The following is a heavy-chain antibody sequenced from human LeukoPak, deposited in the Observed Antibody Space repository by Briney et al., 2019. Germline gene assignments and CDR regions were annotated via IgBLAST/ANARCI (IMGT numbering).Heavy chain of an antibody. D-gene: IGHD2-2*01. CDR2: IIPILGIA. J-gene: IGHJ6*02. CDR1: GGTFSSYA. Sequence: GASVKVSCKASGGTFSSYAISWVRQAPGQVLEWMGRIIPILGIANYAQKFQGRVTITADKSTSTAYMELSSLRSEDTAVYYCAGPGSTSYRSYYGMDVWGQGTTVTVSS. CDR3: AGPGSTSYRSYYGMDV. V-gene: IGHV1-69*04.